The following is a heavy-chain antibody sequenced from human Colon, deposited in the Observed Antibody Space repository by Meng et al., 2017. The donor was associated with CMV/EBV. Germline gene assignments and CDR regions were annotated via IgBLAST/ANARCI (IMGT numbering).Heavy chain of an antibody. J-gene: IGHJ4*02. CDR2: ISTSGTNI. D-gene: IGHD1-26*01. V-gene: IGHV3-21*01. Sequence: GESLKISCATSGFTFSSYTMHWVRQAPGKGLEWVSSISTSGTNIYYADSVKGRFTVSRGDARDSLFLQLNSLRAEDTALYYCARDKGFLGGTFDYWGQGTLVTVSS. CDR1: GFTFSSYT. CDR3: ARDKGFLGGTFDY.